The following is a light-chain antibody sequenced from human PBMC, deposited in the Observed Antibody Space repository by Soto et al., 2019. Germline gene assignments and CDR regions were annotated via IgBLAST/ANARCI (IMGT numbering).Light chain of an antibody. J-gene: IGKJ1*01. CDR2: DAS. Sequence: DIHMTQSPSTLLASLGXTVKLTWRARQSISIWLAWYQQKPGKAPKLLIYDASILESGVPSRFSGSGSGTEFTLTISSLQPEDFATYYCQQLNSYPPWTFGQGTKVDI. CDR3: QQLNSYPPWT. V-gene: IGKV1-5*01. CDR1: QSISIW.